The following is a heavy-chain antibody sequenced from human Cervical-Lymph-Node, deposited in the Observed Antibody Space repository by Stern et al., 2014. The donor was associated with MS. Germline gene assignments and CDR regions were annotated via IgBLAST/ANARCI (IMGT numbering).Heavy chain of an antibody. CDR2: IIPIFGTA. J-gene: IGHJ5*02. CDR1: GGTFSSYA. Sequence: QVQLGQSGAEVKKPGSSVKVSCKASGGTFSSYAISWVRQAPGQGLEVMGGIIPIFGTANYAQKFQGRVTITADESTSTAYMELSSLRSEDTAVYYCARPVTSIAARHSWFDPWGQGTLVTVSS. CDR3: ARPVTSIAARHSWFDP. V-gene: IGHV1-69*01. D-gene: IGHD6-6*01.